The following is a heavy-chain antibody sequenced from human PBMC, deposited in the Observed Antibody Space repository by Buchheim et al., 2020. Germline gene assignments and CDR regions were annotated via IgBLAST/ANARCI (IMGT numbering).Heavy chain of an antibody. J-gene: IGHJ4*02. CDR2: IYHSGST. D-gene: IGHD2-2*01. V-gene: IGHV4-30-2*01. Sequence: QLLLQESGSGLVKPSQTMSLTCAVSGGSISSGGYSWSWIRQPPGKGLEWIGYIYHSGSTYYNPSLKSRVTISVDRSTNQFSLKLSSVTAADTAVYYCARGSSIVGYFDYWGQGTL. CDR3: ARGSSIVGYFDY. CDR1: GGSISSGGYS.